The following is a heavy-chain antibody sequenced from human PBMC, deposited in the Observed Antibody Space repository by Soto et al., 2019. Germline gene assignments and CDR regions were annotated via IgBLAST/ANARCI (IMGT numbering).Heavy chain of an antibody. CDR3: AREAGGVCSGGSCMFDY. J-gene: IGHJ4*02. D-gene: IGHD2-15*01. CDR2: IIPIFGTA. CDR1: GGTFSSYS. V-gene: IGHV1-69*01. Sequence: QVQLVQSGAEVKKPGSSVKVSCKASGGTFSSYSISWVRQAPGQGLEWMGGIIPIFGTANYAQKFQGRVTITADESTRIVYMELSSLGSEDTAVYYCAREAGGVCSGGSCMFDYWGQGTLVTVSS.